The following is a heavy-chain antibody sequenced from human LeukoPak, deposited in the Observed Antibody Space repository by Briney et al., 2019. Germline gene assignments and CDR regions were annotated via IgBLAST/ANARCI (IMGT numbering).Heavy chain of an antibody. CDR1: GYSFTNYW. Sequence: AGESLKISCKGSGYSFTNYWIGWVRQIPGTGLEWMGIIYPGDSDTIYIPSFQGQVTISADKSITTAYVQWSSLKASDTAIYYCARSLRGSGWYIDYWGQGTLVTVSS. D-gene: IGHD6-25*01. V-gene: IGHV5-51*01. CDR2: IYPGDSDT. CDR3: ARSLRGSGWYIDY. J-gene: IGHJ4*02.